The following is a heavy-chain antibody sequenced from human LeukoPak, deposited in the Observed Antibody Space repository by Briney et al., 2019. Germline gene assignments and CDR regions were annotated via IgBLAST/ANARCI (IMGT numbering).Heavy chain of an antibody. CDR2: TYYRSKWYN. CDR3: VRGGLPSSYAFDI. D-gene: IGHD1-26*01. CDR1: GDSVSSNSAA. J-gene: IGHJ3*02. Sequence: SQTLSLTCAVSGDSVSSNSAAWNWIRQSPSRGLEWLGRTYYRSKWYNEYAVSVKSRININPDTSKNQFSLQLNSVTPEDTAVYYCVRGGLPSSYAFDIWGQGTMVTVSS. V-gene: IGHV6-1*01.